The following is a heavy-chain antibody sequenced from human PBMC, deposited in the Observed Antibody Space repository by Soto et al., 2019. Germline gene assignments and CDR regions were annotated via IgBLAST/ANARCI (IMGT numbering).Heavy chain of an antibody. Sequence: PGGSLRLSCAASGFTFSNAWINWVRQAPGKGLEWVGRIKSKTDGGTTDFAAPVKGRFAISRDDSKNMVYLQMNSLKTEDTAVYYCARDYGSSYSPRYYGMDVWGQGTTVTVSS. J-gene: IGHJ6*02. D-gene: IGHD6-13*01. CDR2: IKSKTDGGTT. V-gene: IGHV3-15*07. CDR3: ARDYGSSYSPRYYGMDV. CDR1: GFTFSNAW.